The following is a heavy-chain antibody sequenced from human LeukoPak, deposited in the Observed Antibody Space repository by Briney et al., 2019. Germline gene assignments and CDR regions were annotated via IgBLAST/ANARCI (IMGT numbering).Heavy chain of an antibody. CDR3: ARADCSSTSCYPLYYYGMDV. Sequence: ASVKVSCKASGYTFTSYDINWVRQATGQGLEWMGWMNPNSGNTGYAQKFQGRVTITRNTSISTAYMELSSLRSEDTAVYYCARADCSSTSCYPLYYYGMDVWGQGTTVTVSS. V-gene: IGHV1-8*03. CDR2: MNPNSGNT. J-gene: IGHJ6*02. CDR1: GYTFTSYD. D-gene: IGHD2-2*01.